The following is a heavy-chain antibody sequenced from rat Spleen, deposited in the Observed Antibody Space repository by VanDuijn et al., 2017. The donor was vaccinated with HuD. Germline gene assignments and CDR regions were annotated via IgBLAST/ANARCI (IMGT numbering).Heavy chain of an antibody. V-gene: IGHV5S13*01. CDR2: ISTGGDIT. Sequence: EVQLVESGGGLVQPGRSLKLSCEASGFTFSDYDMAWVRQTPTRGLEWIASISTGGDITYYRDSVKGRFTISRDDAKNTQFLQMASLRSEDTATYYCATYSGRFYYWGQGVMVTVSS. J-gene: IGHJ2*01. CDR1: GFTFSDYD. CDR3: ATYSGRFYY. D-gene: IGHD1-1*01.